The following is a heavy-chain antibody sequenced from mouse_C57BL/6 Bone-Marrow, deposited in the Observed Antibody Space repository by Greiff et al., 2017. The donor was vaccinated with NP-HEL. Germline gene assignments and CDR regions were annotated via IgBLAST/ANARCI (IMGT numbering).Heavy chain of an antibody. CDR1: GYTFTSYG. V-gene: IGHV1-81*01. CDR3: AKGDGCFDY. J-gene: IGHJ2*01. D-gene: IGHD2-3*01. CDR2: IYPRSGNT. Sequence: VMLVESGAELARPGASVKLSCKASGYTFTSYGISWVKQRTGQGLEWIGEIYPRSGNTYYNEKFKGKATLTADKSSSTAYMELRSLTSEDSAVYFCAKGDGCFDYWGQGTTLTVSS.